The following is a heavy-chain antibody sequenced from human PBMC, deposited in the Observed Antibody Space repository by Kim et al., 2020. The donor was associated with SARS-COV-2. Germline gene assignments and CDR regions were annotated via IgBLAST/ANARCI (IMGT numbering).Heavy chain of an antibody. D-gene: IGHD3-9*01. V-gene: IGHV7-4-1*02. J-gene: IGHJ4*02. CDR1: GYTFTSYA. CDR3: ARDPAPYYDILTGYYGDFDY. CDR2: ININTGNP. Sequence: ASVKVSCKASGYTFTSYAMNWVRQAPGQGLEWMGWININTGNPTYAQGFTGRFVFSLDTSVSTAYLHISSLKAEDTAVYYCARDPAPYYDILTGYYGDFDYWGQGTLVTVSS.